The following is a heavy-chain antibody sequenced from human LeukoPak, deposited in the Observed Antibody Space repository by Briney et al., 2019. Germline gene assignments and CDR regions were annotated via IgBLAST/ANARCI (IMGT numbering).Heavy chain of an antibody. D-gene: IGHD3-10*01. Sequence: KPSETLSLTCTVSSGSISSYCWNWIRQPPGKGLEWIGYISYSGSTNYNPSLKSRVTISVDTSKNQFSLKLNSVTAADTAVYYCARVPLRGFGEIPQLPYGPFDYWGQGTLVNVSS. CDR3: ARVPLRGFGEIPQLPYGPFDY. CDR2: ISYSGST. J-gene: IGHJ4*02. V-gene: IGHV4-59*01. CDR1: SGSISSYC.